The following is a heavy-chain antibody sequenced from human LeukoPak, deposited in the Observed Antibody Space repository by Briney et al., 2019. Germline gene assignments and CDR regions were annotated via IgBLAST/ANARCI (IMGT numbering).Heavy chain of an antibody. CDR2: IYYSGST. CDR1: GGSISSSSYY. V-gene: IGHV4-39*07. CDR3: ARLLGRRHYYYYYMDV. Sequence: PSETLSLTCTVSGGSISSSSYYWGWIRQPPGKGLEWIGSIYYSGSTYYNPSLKSRVTISVDTSKNQFSLKLSSVTAADTAVYYCARLLGRRHYYYYYMDVWGKGTTVTVPS. J-gene: IGHJ6*03.